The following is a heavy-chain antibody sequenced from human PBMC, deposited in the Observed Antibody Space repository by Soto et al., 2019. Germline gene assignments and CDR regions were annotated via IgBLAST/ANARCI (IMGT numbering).Heavy chain of an antibody. Sequence: EVQLLESGGGLVQPGGSLRLSCAASGFTFSSYAMSWVRQAAGKGLEWVSAISGSGGSTYYADSVKGRFNISRDNSKNTLDLQMNSMRAEDTAVYYCAKISYDRPYWGQGTLVTVSS. J-gene: IGHJ4*02. CDR3: AKISYDRPY. CDR1: GFTFSSYA. CDR2: ISGSGGST. D-gene: IGHD3-9*01. V-gene: IGHV3-23*01.